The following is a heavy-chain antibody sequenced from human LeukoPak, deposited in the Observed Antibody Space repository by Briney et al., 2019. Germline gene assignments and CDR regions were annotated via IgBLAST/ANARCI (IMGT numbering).Heavy chain of an antibody. CDR1: GGSISSHY. CDR2: VYTFGIT. Sequence: SETLSLTCTVSGGSISSHYWSWIRQPAGKGLEWIGHVYTFGITNYNPSLKSRVTMSLDTSKKQFSLKLSSVTAADTAVYYCARHPIRGYSYGRWFDPWGQGTLVTVSS. CDR3: ARHPIRGYSYGRWFDP. D-gene: IGHD5-18*01. V-gene: IGHV4-4*07. J-gene: IGHJ5*02.